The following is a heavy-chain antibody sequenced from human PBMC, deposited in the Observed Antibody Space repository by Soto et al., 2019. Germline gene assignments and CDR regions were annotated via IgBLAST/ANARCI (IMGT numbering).Heavy chain of an antibody. CDR3: ARESGGATATLDYYYFYRDV. CDR2: INPNGGVT. D-gene: IGHD5-12*01. CDR1: GDTFNDYY. J-gene: IGHJ6*03. V-gene: IGHV1-2*04. Sequence: QVQLVQSGAEVKRPGASVTVSCRSSGDTFNDYYIHWVRQAPGQGLEWMGWINPNGGVTKYAQKFQGWVSMTRDTPIRIVYMQLSRLRSDDTAVYYCARESGGATATLDYYYFYRDVWGTGTTVTVSS.